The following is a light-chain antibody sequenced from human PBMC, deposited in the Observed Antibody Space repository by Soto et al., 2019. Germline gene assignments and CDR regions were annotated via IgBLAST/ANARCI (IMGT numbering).Light chain of an antibody. V-gene: IGLV2-8*01. CDR3: TSYAGSNNLV. Sequence: QSALTQPPSASGSPGQSVTISCTGTSSDVGGNKFVSWYQQHPGKAPRLIIYEVNRRPSGVPDRFSGSKSGNTASLTVSGLQDEDEADYYCTSYAGSNNLVFAGGTKLTVL. CDR2: EVN. CDR1: SSDVGGNKF. J-gene: IGLJ3*02.